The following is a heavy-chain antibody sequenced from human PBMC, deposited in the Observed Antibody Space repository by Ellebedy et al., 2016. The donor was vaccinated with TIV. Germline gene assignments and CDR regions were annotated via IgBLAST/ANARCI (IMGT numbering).Heavy chain of an antibody. CDR2: IKQDGNEK. CDR3: ATDGSYGDYRSPAHAFEK. Sequence: GESLKISCGSSGFSFRSYWMSWVRQAPGKGLEWVANIKQDGNEKYHVDSVRGRFTISRDNAKNSLYLHMNSLRAEDTAVYYCATDGSYGDYRSPAHAFEKWGQGTMVIVSS. V-gene: IGHV3-7*01. CDR1: GFSFRSYW. J-gene: IGHJ3*02. D-gene: IGHD4-17*01.